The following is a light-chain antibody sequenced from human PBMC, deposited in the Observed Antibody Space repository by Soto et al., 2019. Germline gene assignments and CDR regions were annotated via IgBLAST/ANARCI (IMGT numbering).Light chain of an antibody. J-gene: IGKJ3*01. CDR3: QQYYTTPFT. Sequence: DIVMTQSPDSLAVSLGERATINCKSSQSVLYSSNNKNYLAWYQQKPGQPPKLLIYWASTRESGVPDRFSGSGSGTDFTLTISSLQAEDVAVYYCQQYYTTPFTFGPGTKVVLK. CDR2: WAS. CDR1: QSVLYSSNNKNY. V-gene: IGKV4-1*01.